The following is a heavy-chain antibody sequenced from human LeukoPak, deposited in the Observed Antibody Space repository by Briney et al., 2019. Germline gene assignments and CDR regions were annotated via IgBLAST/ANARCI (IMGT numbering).Heavy chain of an antibody. CDR3: ARREFRRLYYGMDV. Sequence: GASLQISCTGSGSCFTSYWIGCVRPLRGKGLEWMGIIYPGDSDTRYSPSFQGQVTISADKSIGTAYLQWSSLKALDTAMYYCARREFRRLYYGMDVWGQGTTVTVSS. V-gene: IGHV5-51*01. D-gene: IGHD2-21*01. J-gene: IGHJ6*02. CDR2: IYPGDSDT. CDR1: GSCFTSYW.